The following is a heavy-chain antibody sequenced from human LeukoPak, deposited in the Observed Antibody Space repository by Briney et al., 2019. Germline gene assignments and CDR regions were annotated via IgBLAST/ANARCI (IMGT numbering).Heavy chain of an antibody. J-gene: IGHJ4*02. CDR3: ARVSRRPRIATPASYYFDY. D-gene: IGHD6-13*01. V-gene: IGHV4-59*12. Sequence: SETLSLTCTVSGDSISSYYWSWIRQPPGKGLAWIGYIYYSGSTNYNPSLKSRVTISVDTSKNQFSLKLRSVTAADTAVYYCARVSRRPRIATPASYYFDYWGQGTLVTVSS. CDR1: GDSISSYY. CDR2: IYYSGST.